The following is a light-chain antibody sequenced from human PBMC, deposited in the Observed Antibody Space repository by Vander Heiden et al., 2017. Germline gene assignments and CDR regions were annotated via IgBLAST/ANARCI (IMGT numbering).Light chain of an antibody. CDR3: YSTDNSGDQRV. CDR2: EDI. CDR1: ELPKKY. Sequence: SYELTQPPSVSVSPGPTARITCSGTELPKKYAYWYQQKSGQAPVLVIYEDIKRPSGIPERFSGSSSGTMATLTISGAQVEDEADYFCYSTDNSGDQRVFGGGTKLTVL. J-gene: IGLJ3*02. V-gene: IGLV3-10*01.